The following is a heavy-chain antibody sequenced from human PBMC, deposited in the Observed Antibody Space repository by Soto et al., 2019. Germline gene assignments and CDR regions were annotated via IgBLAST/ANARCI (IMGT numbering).Heavy chain of an antibody. CDR3: AKDLRPDGRYDLDY. V-gene: IGHV3-23*01. CDR1: GVNFRIYA. D-gene: IGHD1-26*01. CDR2: MIGDGTSW. Sequence: EVQLLESGGGLAQAGGSLRLSCAASGVNFRIYAMNWVRQAPGKGLEWVSVMIGDGTSWDYADSVRGRFTISRDNSKNTLYLQMNSLRVEDTAVYYCAKDLRPDGRYDLDYWGQGTLVTVSS. J-gene: IGHJ4*02.